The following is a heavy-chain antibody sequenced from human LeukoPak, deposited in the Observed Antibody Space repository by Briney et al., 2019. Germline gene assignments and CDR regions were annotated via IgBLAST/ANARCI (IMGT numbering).Heavy chain of an antibody. D-gene: IGHD3-10*02. CDR1: GFTFSSYW. CDR2: TNSDGSST. CDR3: AELGITMIGGV. J-gene: IGHJ6*04. V-gene: IGHV3-74*01. Sequence: GGSLRLSCAASGFTFSSYWMHWVRQAPGKGLVWVSRTNSDGSSTSYADSVKGRFTISRDNAKNTLYLQMNSLRAEDTAVYYCAELGITMIGGVWGKGTTVTISS.